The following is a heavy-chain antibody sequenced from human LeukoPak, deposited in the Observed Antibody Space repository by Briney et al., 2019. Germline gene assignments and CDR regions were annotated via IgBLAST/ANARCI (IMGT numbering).Heavy chain of an antibody. J-gene: IGHJ6*03. CDR3: TRRAYYDFWSGQWDYYYYMDV. V-gene: IGHV3-49*03. CDR2: IRSKAYGGTT. CDR1: GFTFGDYA. D-gene: IGHD3-3*01. Sequence: GGSLRLSCTASGFTFGDYAMSWFRQAPGKGLEWVGFIRSKAYGGTTEYAASVKGRFTISRDDSKSIAYLQMNSLKTEDTAVYYCTRRAYYDFWSGQWDYYYYMDVWGKGTTVTVSS.